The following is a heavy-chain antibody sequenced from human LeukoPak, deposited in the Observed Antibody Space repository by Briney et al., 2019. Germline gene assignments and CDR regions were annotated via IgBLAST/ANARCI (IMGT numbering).Heavy chain of an antibody. J-gene: IGHJ4*02. CDR1: GFTFSGSA. V-gene: IGHV3-73*01. CDR3: ARSSGHAFPDY. CDR2: IRSKANNYAT. D-gene: IGHD3-22*01. Sequence: GGSLRLSCAASGFTFSGSAIHWVRQASGKGLEWVGRIRSKANNYATAYSASAKGRFTISRDDSKNTAYLQMNSLKTGDTAVYYCARSSGHAFPDYWGQGTLVTVSS.